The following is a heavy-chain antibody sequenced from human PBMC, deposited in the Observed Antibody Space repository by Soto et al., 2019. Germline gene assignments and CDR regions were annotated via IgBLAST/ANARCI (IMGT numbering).Heavy chain of an antibody. V-gene: IGHV1-18*04. J-gene: IGHJ4*02. D-gene: IGHD3-22*01. Sequence: QVQLVQSGAEVKKPGASVKVSCKASGYIFTIYGISWVRQAPGQGLEWMGWISGYNGNTDYAQNLQDRVTMTSDTSTSTVYMELRSLRSDDTAVYYCARVDYYESSGYYGYWGQGTLITDSS. CDR3: ARVDYYESSGYYGY. CDR1: GYIFTIYG. CDR2: ISGYNGNT.